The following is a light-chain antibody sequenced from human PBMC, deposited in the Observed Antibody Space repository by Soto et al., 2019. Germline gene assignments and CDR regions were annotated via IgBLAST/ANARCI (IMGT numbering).Light chain of an antibody. CDR2: DAS. V-gene: IGKV3-11*01. Sequence: EIVLTQSPATLSLSPGERATLSCRASQSVSSYLAWYQQKPGQAPRLLIYDASNRATGIPARFSGSGSGTDFTLTISRLEPEDFAVYYYQQRSNWPPTFGQGTKVDIK. J-gene: IGKJ1*01. CDR3: QQRSNWPPT. CDR1: QSVSSY.